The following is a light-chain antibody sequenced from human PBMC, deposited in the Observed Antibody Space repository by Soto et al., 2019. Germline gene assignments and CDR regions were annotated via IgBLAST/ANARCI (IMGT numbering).Light chain of an antibody. CDR2: AAS. CDR1: QSVSTSY. V-gene: IGKV3-20*01. CDR3: HQYGSAPRT. J-gene: IGKJ1*01. Sequence: DIVLTQSPGTLSLSPGERATLSCRASQSVSTSYLAWYQQKPGQAPRLLIYAASTRATGIPERFSGSGSGTDFNLTISRLEPEDFAVYYCHQYGSAPRTFGQGTKV.